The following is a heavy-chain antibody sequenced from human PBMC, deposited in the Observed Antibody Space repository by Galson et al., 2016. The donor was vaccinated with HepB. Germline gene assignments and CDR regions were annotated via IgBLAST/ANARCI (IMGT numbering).Heavy chain of an antibody. D-gene: IGHD6-6*01. V-gene: IGHV3-33*01. CDR3: ARDRGEYSRPWAGGRDV. CDR2: IWYDGSNE. Sequence: SLRLSCAASGFTFSSYGMHWVRQAPGKGLEWVAVIWYDGSNEYYADSVKGRFTISRDNSKNTLYLQMNSLRAEDTAVYYCARDRGEYSRPWAGGRDVWGQGTTVTVSS. J-gene: IGHJ6*02. CDR1: GFTFSSYG.